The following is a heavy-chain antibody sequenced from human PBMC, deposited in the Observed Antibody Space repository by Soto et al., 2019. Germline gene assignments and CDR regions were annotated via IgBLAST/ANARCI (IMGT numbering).Heavy chain of an antibody. D-gene: IGHD6-13*01. V-gene: IGHV3-48*01. CDR1: GFTFSSYS. J-gene: IGHJ5*02. Sequence: PGGSLRLSCAASGFTFSSYSMNWVGQAPGKGLEWVSYITSSSSTIYYADSVKGRFTISRDNAKNSLYLQMNSLRAEDTAVYFCARAKGSSSLNWFDPWGQGTLVTVSS. CDR3: ARAKGSSSLNWFDP. CDR2: ITSSSSTI.